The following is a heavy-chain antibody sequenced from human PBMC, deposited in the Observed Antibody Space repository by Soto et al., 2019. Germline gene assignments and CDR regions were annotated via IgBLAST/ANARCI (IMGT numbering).Heavy chain of an antibody. CDR1: GFTFSSYA. Sequence: EVQLLESGGGLVQPGGSLRLSCVASGFTFSSYAMNWVRQAPGKGLEWVSGLSDSGGNRHYADSVKGRFTISRDNSKNTLYLQMKSLRAEDTAVYYCAKNQRLGDSSTGDYWGQGTLVTVSS. J-gene: IGHJ4*02. V-gene: IGHV3-23*01. CDR2: LSDSGGNR. CDR3: AKNQRLGDSSTGDY. D-gene: IGHD6-13*01.